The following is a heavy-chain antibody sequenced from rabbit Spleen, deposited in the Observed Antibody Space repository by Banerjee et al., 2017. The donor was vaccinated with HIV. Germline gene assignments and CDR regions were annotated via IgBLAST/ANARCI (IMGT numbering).Heavy chain of an antibody. CDR3: TRDPAYGEWGFNL. Sequence: QLKESGGGLVQPGGSLKLSCKGSGFDFSTYYMSWVRQAPGKGLEWIGYIDPFFGTTYYASWVNGRFTISSHNAQNTLYLQLNSLTVADTATYFCTRDPAYGEWGFNLWGPGTLVTVS. J-gene: IGHJ4*01. V-gene: IGHV1S7*01. D-gene: IGHD2-1*01. CDR2: IDPFFGTT. CDR1: GFDFSTYY.